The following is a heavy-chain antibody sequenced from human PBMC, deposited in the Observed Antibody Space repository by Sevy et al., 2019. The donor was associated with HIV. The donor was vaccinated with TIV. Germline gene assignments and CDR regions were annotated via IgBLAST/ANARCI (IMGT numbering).Heavy chain of an antibody. CDR2: ISTSSSAI. V-gene: IGHV3-48*02. CDR3: AREYCTSSSCYFDC. CDR1: GFTFSSYS. Sequence: GGSLRLSCAASGFTFSSYSMNWVRQAPGKGLEWVSYISTSSSAIYYADSVKGRFTISRDNAKNSLYLQMNSLRDEDTAVYYCAREYCTSSSCYFDCWGQGTPVTVSS. D-gene: IGHD2-2*01. J-gene: IGHJ4*01.